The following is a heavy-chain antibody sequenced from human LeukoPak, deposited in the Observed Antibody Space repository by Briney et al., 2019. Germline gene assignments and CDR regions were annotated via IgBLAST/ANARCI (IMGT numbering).Heavy chain of an antibody. CDR1: GFIFNTYW. V-gene: IGHV3-15*07. D-gene: IGHD6-19*01. CDR2: IKSKTDGGTT. CDR3: TTDPPYSSGWYDRMSYYYYGMDV. Sequence: GGSLRLSCAASGFIFNTYWMNWVRQAPGKGLEWVGRIKSKTDGGTTDYAAPVKGRFTISRDDSKNTLYLQMNSLKTEDTAVYYCTTDPPYSSGWYDRMSYYYYGMDVWGQGTTVTVSS. J-gene: IGHJ6*02.